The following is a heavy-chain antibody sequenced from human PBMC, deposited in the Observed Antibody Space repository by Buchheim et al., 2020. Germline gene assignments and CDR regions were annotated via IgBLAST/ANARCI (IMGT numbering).Heavy chain of an antibody. D-gene: IGHD5-18*01. J-gene: IGHJ4*02. V-gene: IGHV3-21*01. CDR2: ISSSSSYI. CDR3: ARSGYSYGYRAAGFDY. Sequence: EVQLVESGGGLVQPGGSLRLSCAASGFTFSSYSMNWVRQAPGKGLEWVSSISSSSSYIYYADSVKGRFTISRDNAKNSLYLQMNSLRSEDTAVYYCARSGYSYGYRAAGFDYWGQGTL. CDR1: GFTFSSYS.